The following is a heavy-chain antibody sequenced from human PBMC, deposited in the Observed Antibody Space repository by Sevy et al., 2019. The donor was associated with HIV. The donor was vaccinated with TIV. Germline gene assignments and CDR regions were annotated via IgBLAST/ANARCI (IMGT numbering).Heavy chain of an antibody. Sequence: GGSLRLSCAASGFTFSNYAMTWVRQAPGKGLEWVSSITDSGGSTYYADSVKGRFTISRDNSKNILYLQMNSLRAEDTAVYYCARDRATSATGTLFDYWGQGTLVTVSS. D-gene: IGHD3-9*01. CDR1: GFTFSNYA. J-gene: IGHJ4*02. CDR2: ITDSGGST. CDR3: ARDRATSATGTLFDY. V-gene: IGHV3-23*01.